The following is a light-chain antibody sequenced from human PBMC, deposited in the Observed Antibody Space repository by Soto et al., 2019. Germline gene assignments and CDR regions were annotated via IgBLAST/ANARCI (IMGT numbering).Light chain of an antibody. CDR3: QQYNDWPRT. CDR1: QLFSSN. J-gene: IGKJ5*01. CDR2: GSS. V-gene: IGKV3-15*01. Sequence: EIVMTQSPATLSVCPGESVTLSCRASQLFSSNLAWYQRRPGQAPRLLIYGSSTRATGVPPRFSGSASGTEFTLTISSLQSEDFGVYYCQQYNDWPRTFGQGARLEI.